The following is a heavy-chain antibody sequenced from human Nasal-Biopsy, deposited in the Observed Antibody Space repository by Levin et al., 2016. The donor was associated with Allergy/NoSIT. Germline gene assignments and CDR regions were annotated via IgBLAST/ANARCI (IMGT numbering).Heavy chain of an antibody. Sequence: ASVKVSCKTSGYTFTDYYIHWVRQAPGQGLEWMGWINPHGGGTGYAQNFQGRVTMTRDMSINTAYMELNRLESDDTALYYCAREDFNDAFDIWGQGTPVIVSS. CDR3: AREDFNDAFDI. CDR1: GYTFTDYY. D-gene: IGHD3/OR15-3a*01. V-gene: IGHV1-2*02. CDR2: INPHGGGT. J-gene: IGHJ3*02.